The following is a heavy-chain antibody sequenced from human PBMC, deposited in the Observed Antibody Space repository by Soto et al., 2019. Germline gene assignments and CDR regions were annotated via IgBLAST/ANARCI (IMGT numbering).Heavy chain of an antibody. J-gene: IGHJ4*02. CDR3: TTVGAPAY. D-gene: IGHD1-26*01. V-gene: IGHV3-15*01. CDR1: GFSFSHAW. CDR2: IKSNVDGGAA. Sequence: GGSLRLSCEASGFSFSHAWMNWVRQPPGEGLEWVGLIKSNVDGGAADYAEPVRGRFTLSRDDSKNTLYLHMNSLKIEDTATYYYTTVGAPAYWGQGTQVTVSS.